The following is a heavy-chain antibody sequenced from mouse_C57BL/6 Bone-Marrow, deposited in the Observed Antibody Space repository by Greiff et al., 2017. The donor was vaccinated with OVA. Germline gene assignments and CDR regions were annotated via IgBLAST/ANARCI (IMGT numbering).Heavy chain of an antibody. J-gene: IGHJ4*01. CDR1: GYAFSSYW. V-gene: IGHV1-80*01. CDR2: IYPGDGDT. Sequence: VQLQESGAELVKPGASVKISCKASGYAFSSYWLNWVKQRPGKGLEWIGQIYPGDGDTNYNGKFQGKATLTADKSSSTAYMQLSSLTSADSAVYFCARQRRLHAMDYWGQGTAVTVTS. CDR3: ARQRRLHAMDY. D-gene: IGHD3-2*02.